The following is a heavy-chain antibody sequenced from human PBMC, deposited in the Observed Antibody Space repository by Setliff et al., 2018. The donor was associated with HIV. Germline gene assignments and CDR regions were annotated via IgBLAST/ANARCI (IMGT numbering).Heavy chain of an antibody. Sequence: ASVKVSCKASGYTFTSYAMHWVRQAPGQRLEWMGWINAGNGNTKYSQEFQGRVTITRDTSASTAYMELSSLRSEDMAVYYCARAQQQLVLPSFYYYYMDVWGKGTTVTVSS. CDR1: GYTFTSYA. J-gene: IGHJ6*03. CDR3: ARAQQQLVLPSFYYYYMDV. D-gene: IGHD6-13*01. V-gene: IGHV1-3*03. CDR2: INAGNGNT.